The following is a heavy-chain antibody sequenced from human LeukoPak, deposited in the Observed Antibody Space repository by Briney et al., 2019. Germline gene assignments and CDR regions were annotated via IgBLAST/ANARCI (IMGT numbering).Heavy chain of an antibody. CDR1: GYNFPTYW. CDR2: VFPLGSDT. V-gene: IGHV5-51*01. Sequence: PGESLKISCKGSGYNFPTYWIGWVRQMPGRGLEWMGQVFPLGSDTTYSPTFQGQVTISADTSTSTAHLQWSSLKASDTAIYYCTAFNRDDYRNFDSWGQGTLVTVSS. J-gene: IGHJ4*02. CDR3: TAFNRDDYRNFDS. D-gene: IGHD5-24*01.